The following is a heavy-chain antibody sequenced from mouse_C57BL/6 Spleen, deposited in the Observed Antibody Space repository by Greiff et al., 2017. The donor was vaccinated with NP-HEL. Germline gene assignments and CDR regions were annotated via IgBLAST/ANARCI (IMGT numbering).Heavy chain of an antibody. J-gene: IGHJ1*03. D-gene: IGHD1-1*01. CDR3: ARLYYGSSDWYFDV. CDR2: IYPSDSET. Sequence: VQLQQSGAELVRPGSSVKLSCKASGYTFTSYWMDWVKQRPGQGLEWIGNIYPSDSETHYNQKFKDKATLTVDKSSSTAYMQLSSLTSEDSAVYYCARLYYGSSDWYFDVWGTGTTVTVSS. CDR1: GYTFTSYW. V-gene: IGHV1-61*01.